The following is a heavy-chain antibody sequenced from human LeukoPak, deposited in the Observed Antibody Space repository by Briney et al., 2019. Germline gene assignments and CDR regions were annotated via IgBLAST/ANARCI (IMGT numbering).Heavy chain of an antibody. D-gene: IGHD3-22*01. CDR1: GYTFTSYD. CDR3: ARGKYYYDSSGYYYSE. CDR2: INPNSGGT. Sequence: ASVKVSCKASGYTFTSYDINWVRQAPGQGLEWMGWINPNSGGTNYAQKFQGRVTMTRDTSISTAYMELSRLRSDDTAVYYCARGKYYYDSSGYYYSEWGQGTLVTVSS. J-gene: IGHJ4*02. V-gene: IGHV1-2*02.